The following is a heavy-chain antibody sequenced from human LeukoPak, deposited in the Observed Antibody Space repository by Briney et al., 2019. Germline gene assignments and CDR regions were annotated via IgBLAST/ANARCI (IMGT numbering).Heavy chain of an antibody. CDR3: ARGDGSSSSWYGRGYYYYYGMDV. D-gene: IGHD6-13*01. Sequence: GGSLRLSCAASGFTFSSYAMHWVRQAPGKGLEWVAVMSYDGSNKYYADSVKGRFTISRDNSKNTLYLQMNSLRAKDTAVYYCARGDGSSSSWYGRGYYYYYGMDVWGQGTTVTVSS. V-gene: IGHV3-30-3*01. J-gene: IGHJ6*02. CDR2: MSYDGSNK. CDR1: GFTFSSYA.